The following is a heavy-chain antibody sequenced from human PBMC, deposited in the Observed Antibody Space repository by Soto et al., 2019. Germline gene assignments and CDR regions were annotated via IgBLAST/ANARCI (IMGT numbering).Heavy chain of an antibody. J-gene: IGHJ4*02. V-gene: IGHV1-18*01. Sequence: QVQLVQSGAEVKKPGASVKVSCKASGYTFSIYGINWVRQAPGQGLEWMGWTRPNNGNTKYAQNLQGRVNMTTDTSTSTAYMEQRSLRPDDTAVYYCVRDLDGSGSYYTDYWGQGTLVTVSS. CDR1: GYTFSIYG. D-gene: IGHD3-10*01. CDR3: VRDLDGSGSYYTDY. CDR2: TRPNNGNT.